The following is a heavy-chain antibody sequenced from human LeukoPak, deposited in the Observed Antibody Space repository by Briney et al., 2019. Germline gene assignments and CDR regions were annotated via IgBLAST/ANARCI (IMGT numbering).Heavy chain of an antibody. J-gene: IGHJ4*02. V-gene: IGHV3-21*05. CDR2: ISRSRGYT. D-gene: IGHD6-19*01. CDR3: ARATQQWLVKLDY. Sequence: PGGSLRLSCAASGFTFRSYEMNWVRQAPGKGLEWLSYISRSRGYTNYADSVKGRFTISRDNAKNSLYLQMNSLRAEDTAVYYCARATQQWLVKLDYWGQGILVTVSS. CDR1: GFTFRSYE.